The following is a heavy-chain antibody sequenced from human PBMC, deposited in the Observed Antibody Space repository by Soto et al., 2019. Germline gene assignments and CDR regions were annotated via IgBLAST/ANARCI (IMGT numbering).Heavy chain of an antibody. CDR1: GFTLSSYN. CDR3: ARDHGGSTWFVGIYYYFGVDV. V-gene: IGHV3-48*02. J-gene: IGHJ6*02. D-gene: IGHD6-13*01. Sequence: EVQLVESGGGLVQPGGSLRLSCAASGFTLSSYNMNWVRQAPGKGLEWVSYISGSNDTIYYADSVKGRFTISRDNAKNSLYLQMDSLRDEDTAVYYCARDHGGSTWFVGIYYYFGVDVWGQGTTVTVSS. CDR2: ISGSNDTI.